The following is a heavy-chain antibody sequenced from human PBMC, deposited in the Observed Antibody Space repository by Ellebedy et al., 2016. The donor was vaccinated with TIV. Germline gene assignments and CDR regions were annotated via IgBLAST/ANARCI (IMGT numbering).Heavy chain of an antibody. J-gene: IGHJ6*03. CDR1: GFTFNTCA. CDR2: ISGSGGHT. CDR3: AKDPSYYYYMDV. Sequence: GGSLRLXXAASGFTFNTCAMTWVRQAPGKGLEWVSAISGSGGHTSYADSVKGRFTISRDNSKNTLYLQMNSLRAEDTAVYYCAKDPSYYYYMDVWGKGTTVTVSS. V-gene: IGHV3-23*01.